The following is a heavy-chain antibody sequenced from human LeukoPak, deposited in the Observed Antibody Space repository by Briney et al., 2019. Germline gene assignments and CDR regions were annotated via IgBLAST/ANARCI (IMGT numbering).Heavy chain of an antibody. CDR2: INTNTGNP. Sequence: ASVKVSCKASGYTFTSYAMNWVRQAPGQGLEWMGWINTNTGNPTNAQGFTGRFVFSLDTSVSTAYLQISSLKAEDTAVYYCARGVGYDILTGYYEEDYWGQGTLVTVSS. J-gene: IGHJ4*02. CDR3: ARGVGYDILTGYYEEDY. D-gene: IGHD3-9*01. V-gene: IGHV7-4-1*02. CDR1: GYTFTSYA.